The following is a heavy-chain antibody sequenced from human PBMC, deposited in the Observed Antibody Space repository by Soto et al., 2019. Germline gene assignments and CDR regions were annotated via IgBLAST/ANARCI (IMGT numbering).Heavy chain of an antibody. CDR1: GNTFTTYG. Sequence: QVQLVQSGGEVQKPGASVKVSCKASGNTFTTYGISWVRQAPGQGLERMGWIGGYNGHANYAQKFQGRVTMTTDTSTSTAYMELRSLRSDDTAVYYCARDPGYYPDAFDVWGQGTMVTVSA. V-gene: IGHV1-18*01. D-gene: IGHD2-15*01. CDR2: IGGYNGHA. J-gene: IGHJ3*01. CDR3: ARDPGYYPDAFDV.